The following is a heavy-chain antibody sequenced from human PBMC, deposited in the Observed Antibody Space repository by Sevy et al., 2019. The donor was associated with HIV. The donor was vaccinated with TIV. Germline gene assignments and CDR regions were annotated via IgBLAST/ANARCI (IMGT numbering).Heavy chain of an antibody. CDR2: IYYSGIT. J-gene: IGHJ2*01. Sequence: SETLSLTCTVSGVSILSGSFYWGWVRQSPGKGLEWIGTIYYSGITYYSPSLKSRVTISVDTSKNQFSLQLSSVTAADAAVYYRARLIVVSDEGLWYFDLWGRGSLVTVSS. D-gene: IGHD3-22*01. CDR3: ARLIVVSDEGLWYFDL. V-gene: IGHV4-39*01. CDR1: GVSILSGSFY.